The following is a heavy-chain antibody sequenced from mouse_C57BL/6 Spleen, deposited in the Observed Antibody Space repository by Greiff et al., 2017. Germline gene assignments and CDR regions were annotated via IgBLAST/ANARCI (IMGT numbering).Heavy chain of an antibody. D-gene: IGHD1-1*01. V-gene: IGHV1-69*01. J-gene: IGHJ4*01. CDR1: GYTFTSYW. CDR3: ARILIYYYGSSPYYYAMDY. CDR2: IDPSDSYT. Sequence: QVQLQPGAELVMPGASVKLSCKASGYTFTSYWMHWVKQRPGQGLEWIGEIDPSDSYTNYNQKFKGKSTLTVDKSSSTAYMQLSSLTSEDSAVYYCARILIYYYGSSPYYYAMDYWGQGTSVTVSS.